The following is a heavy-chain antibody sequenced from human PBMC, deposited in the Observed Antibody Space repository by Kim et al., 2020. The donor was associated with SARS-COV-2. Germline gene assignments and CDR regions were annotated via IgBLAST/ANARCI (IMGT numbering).Heavy chain of an antibody. CDR2: INNSGYRT. D-gene: IGHD4-17*01. V-gene: IGHV3-23*01. Sequence: GGSLRLSCAASGITFSRYAMTWVRHAPGKGLEWVSGINNSGYRTYYADSVKGRFTISRDNSKDTLYLQMNGPRAEDTAVYYCAKDLGSDYGDQLGDWGQGTLVTVSS. CDR1: GITFSRYA. CDR3: AKDLGSDYGDQLGD. J-gene: IGHJ4*02.